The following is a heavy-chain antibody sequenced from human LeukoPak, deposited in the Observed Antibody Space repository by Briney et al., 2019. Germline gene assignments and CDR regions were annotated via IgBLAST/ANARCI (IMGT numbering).Heavy chain of an antibody. Sequence: SGTLSLTCAVSGGSISSSNWWSWVRQPPGKGLEWIGEIYHSGSTNYNPSLKSRVTISVDKSKNQFSLKLSSVTAADTAVYYCARATHIYGSGSYGDWFDPWGQGTLVTVSS. CDR2: IYHSGST. D-gene: IGHD3-10*01. CDR3: ARATHIYGSGSYGDWFDP. J-gene: IGHJ5*02. V-gene: IGHV4-4*02. CDR1: GGSISSSNW.